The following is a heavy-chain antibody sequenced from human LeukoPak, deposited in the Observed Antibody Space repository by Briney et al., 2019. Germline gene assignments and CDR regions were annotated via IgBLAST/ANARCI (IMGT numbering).Heavy chain of an antibody. CDR3: ARGEDFLFGVFTLDI. CDR1: GGSISSSNW. CDR2: IYHSGST. J-gene: IGHJ3*02. V-gene: IGHV4-4*02. D-gene: IGHD3-10*02. Sequence: SGTLSLTCAVSGGSISSSNWWSWVRQPPGKGLEWIGEIYHSGSTSYNPSLASRVTMSVDKSRNQFSLRLNSVTAADTAVYYCARGEDFLFGVFTLDIWGQGTTVTVSS.